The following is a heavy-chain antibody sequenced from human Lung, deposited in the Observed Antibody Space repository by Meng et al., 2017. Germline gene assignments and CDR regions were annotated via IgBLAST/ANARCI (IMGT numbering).Heavy chain of an antibody. CDR1: VGSFSDYY. V-gene: IGHV4-34*01. D-gene: IGHD4-11*01. J-gene: IGHJ4*02. CDR2: INHSGST. Sequence: VQLQQWGAGLLKTSATLSLACVVSVGSFSDYYWSWIRQPPGKGLEWIGEINHSGSTNYNPSLESRATISVDTSQNNLSLKLSSVTAADSAVYYCARGPTTMAHDFDYWGQGTLVTVSS. CDR3: ARGPTTMAHDFDY.